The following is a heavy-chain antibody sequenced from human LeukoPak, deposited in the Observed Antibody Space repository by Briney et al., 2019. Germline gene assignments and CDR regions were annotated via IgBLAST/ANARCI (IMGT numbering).Heavy chain of an antibody. CDR3: ARDCYGCDAFDI. Sequence: PGGSLRLSCAASGFTFSSYSMNWVRQAPGKGLEWVSSISSSSSYIYYADSVKGRFTISRDNAKNSLYLQMNSLRAEDTAVYYCARDCYGCDAFDIWGQGTMVTVSS. D-gene: IGHD2-15*01. CDR1: GFTFSSYS. J-gene: IGHJ3*02. V-gene: IGHV3-21*01. CDR2: ISSSSSYI.